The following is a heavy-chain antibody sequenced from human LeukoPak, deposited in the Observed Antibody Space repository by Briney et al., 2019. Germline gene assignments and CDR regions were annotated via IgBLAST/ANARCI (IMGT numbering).Heavy chain of an antibody. V-gene: IGHV3-23*01. J-gene: IGHJ4*02. CDR3: ASGHWSDGIWPDY. D-gene: IGHD2-15*01. CDR1: GFTFGSYA. CDR2: ISSTGGST. Sequence: GGSLRLSCAASGFTFGSYAMSWVRQAPGKGLEWVSVISSTGGSTNYGDSVKGRFTISRDNPNNTLFLQMNYLMPEDTAVYYCASGHWSDGIWPDYWGQGTLVTVSS.